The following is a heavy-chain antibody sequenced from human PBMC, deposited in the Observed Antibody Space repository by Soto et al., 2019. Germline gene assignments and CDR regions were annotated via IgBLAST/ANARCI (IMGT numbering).Heavy chain of an antibody. CDR1: GITFSGYW. Sequence: EVQLVESGGGSVQPGGSLRLSCVASGITFSGYWMHWVRQVPGKGLVWVARVDSDGSGTSYADSVKGRFTISRDNAKNTLHLQMNSLRVEDTAVYYCASVSEHWGQGIPVTVSS. CDR2: VDSDGSGT. J-gene: IGHJ4*02. V-gene: IGHV3-74*01. CDR3: ASVSEH.